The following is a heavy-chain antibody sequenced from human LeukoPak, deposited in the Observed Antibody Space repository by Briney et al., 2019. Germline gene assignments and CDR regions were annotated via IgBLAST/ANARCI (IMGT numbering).Heavy chain of an antibody. J-gene: IGHJ4*03. Sequence: SETLSLTCAVSGGSISSGGYSWSWIRQPPGKGLEWIGYIYHSGSTYYNPSLKSRVTISVDRSKNQFSLKLSSVTAADTAVYYCARGGKYYDILTGYYDYWGQGTTVTVSS. D-gene: IGHD3-9*01. CDR1: GGSISSGGYS. CDR2: IYHSGST. V-gene: IGHV4-30-2*01. CDR3: ARGGKYYDILTGYYDY.